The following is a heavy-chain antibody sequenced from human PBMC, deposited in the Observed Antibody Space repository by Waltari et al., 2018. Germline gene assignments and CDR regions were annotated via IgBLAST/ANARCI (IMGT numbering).Heavy chain of an antibody. J-gene: IGHJ3*02. CDR3: ARLDTAYSSGNDAFDI. Sequence: EVQLVQSGAEVKKPGESLKISCQGFRYSFGRFWIAWVRQMPGKGLEWMGIVFPGDSDTRYSPSFQGQVTMSADKSRSTAYLQWTSPKTSDTAMYYCARLDTAYSSGNDAFDIWGQGTMVTVSS. V-gene: IGHV5-51*01. CDR2: VFPGDSDT. CDR1: RYSFGRFW. D-gene: IGHD3-10*01.